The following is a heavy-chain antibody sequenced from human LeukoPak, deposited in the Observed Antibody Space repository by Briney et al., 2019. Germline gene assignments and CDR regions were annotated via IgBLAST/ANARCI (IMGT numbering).Heavy chain of an antibody. J-gene: IGHJ4*01. D-gene: IGHD3-22*01. CDR1: GGSISSSSYY. CDR3: ARRYGDYYS. V-gene: IGHV4-39*07. Sequence: KPSETLSLTCTVSGGSISSSSYYWGWIRQPPGKGLEWIGEINFDGSPNYNPSLKSRVTISVDTSKNQFSLKVTSVTTADMAVYYCARRYGDYYSWGHGNLVTVSS. CDR2: INFDGSP.